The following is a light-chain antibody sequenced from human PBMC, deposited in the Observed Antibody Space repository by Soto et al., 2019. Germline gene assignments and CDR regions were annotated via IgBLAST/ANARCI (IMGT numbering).Light chain of an antibody. CDR3: QQSDSNPRT. CDR2: AVS. CDR1: QPITYF. Sequence: DIQMDQSPSSLSASVGDRVTITCRASQPITYFLNWYQQKPGEAPKLLIYAVSTLQGGVPSRFSGSGSETEFTLTIGSLQPEDSATYYCQQSDSNPRTFGEGTKVEI. V-gene: IGKV1-39*01. J-gene: IGKJ1*01.